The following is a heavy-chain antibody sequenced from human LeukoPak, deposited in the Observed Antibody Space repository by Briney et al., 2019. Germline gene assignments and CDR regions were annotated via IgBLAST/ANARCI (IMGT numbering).Heavy chain of an antibody. CDR3: ATSGIAAAGTNWFDP. CDR2: INPSGGST. V-gene: IGHV1-46*01. Sequence: ASVKVSCKASRYTFSSYYIYWVRQAPGQGLEWMGVINPSGGSTVYAQKFQDRVTMTRDTSTSTVYMELSSLRSEDTAVYYCATSGIAAAGTNWFDPWGQGTLVTVSS. CDR1: RYTFSSYY. J-gene: IGHJ5*02. D-gene: IGHD6-13*01.